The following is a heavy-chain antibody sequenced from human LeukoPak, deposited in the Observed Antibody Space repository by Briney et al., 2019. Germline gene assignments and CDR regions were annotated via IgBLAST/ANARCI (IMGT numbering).Heavy chain of an antibody. J-gene: IGHJ4*02. CDR1: GFTFSSYA. V-gene: IGHV3-23*01. CDR2: ISGSGGST. CDR3: ARDRHCSGGSCYTYYFDY. D-gene: IGHD2-15*01. Sequence: GGSLRLSCAASGFTFSSYAMSWVRQAPGKGLEWVSAISGSGGSTYYADSVKGRFTISRDNAKNSLYLQMNSLRAEDTAVYYCARDRHCSGGSCYTYYFDYWGQGTLVTVSS.